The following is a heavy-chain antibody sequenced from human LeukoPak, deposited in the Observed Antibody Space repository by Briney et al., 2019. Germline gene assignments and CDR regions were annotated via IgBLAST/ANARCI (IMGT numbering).Heavy chain of an antibody. CDR2: IRSSGGST. CDR3: AKGVAAAGIFDY. Sequence: GGSLRLSCPASGFTFSSYAMSWVRQAPGKGLEWVSAIRSSGGSTYYADSVKGRFTISRDNSKNTLYLQMNNLRAEDTAVYYCAKGVAAAGIFDYWGQGTLVTVSS. J-gene: IGHJ4*02. V-gene: IGHV3-23*01. CDR1: GFTFSSYA. D-gene: IGHD6-13*01.